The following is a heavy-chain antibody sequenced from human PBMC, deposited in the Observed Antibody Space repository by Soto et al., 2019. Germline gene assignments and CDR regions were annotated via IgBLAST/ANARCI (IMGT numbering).Heavy chain of an antibody. Sequence: SETLSLTCRISGGSMSGYYWSWIRQAPGKGLEWIGYVYYTGSTNYNPSLQSRVTISVDTSNKQFSLSLRLVTAADTAVYFCARSIAVPSSHIDHWGQGIRVTVSS. J-gene: IGHJ4*02. CDR1: GGSMSGYY. CDR2: VYYTGST. V-gene: IGHV4-59*01. D-gene: IGHD6-6*01. CDR3: ARSIAVPSSHIDH.